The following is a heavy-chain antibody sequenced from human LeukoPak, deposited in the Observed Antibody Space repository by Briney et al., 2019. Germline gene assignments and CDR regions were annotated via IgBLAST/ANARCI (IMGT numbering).Heavy chain of an antibody. CDR1: RRTFNSYV. Sequence: GGSLRLSCAASRRTFNSYVMAWVRQAQKKGLECVAAISSSGRKTYYADSVKGRFTISREDSKNTLYLQMNILRAEDTAIYYCARVSGNIQIWPQPFGDGMDVWGQGTTVTVSS. D-gene: IGHD5-18*01. V-gene: IGHV3-23*01. J-gene: IGHJ6*02. CDR3: ARVSGNIQIWPQPFGDGMDV. CDR2: ISSSGRKT.